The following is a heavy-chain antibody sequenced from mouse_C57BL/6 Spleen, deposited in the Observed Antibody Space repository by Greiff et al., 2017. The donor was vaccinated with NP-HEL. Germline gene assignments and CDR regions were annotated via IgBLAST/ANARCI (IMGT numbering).Heavy chain of an antibody. CDR1: GYTFTSYT. CDR3: ARYPHYYGSNYAMDY. V-gene: IGHV1-4*01. J-gene: IGHJ4*01. Sequence: QVQLQQPGAELARPGASVKMSCKASGYTFTSYTMHWVKQRPGQGLEWIGYINPSSGYTKYNQKFKDKATLTADKSSSTAYMQLSSLTSEDSAVYYCARYPHYYGSNYAMDYWGQGTSVTVSS. D-gene: IGHD1-1*01. CDR2: INPSSGYT.